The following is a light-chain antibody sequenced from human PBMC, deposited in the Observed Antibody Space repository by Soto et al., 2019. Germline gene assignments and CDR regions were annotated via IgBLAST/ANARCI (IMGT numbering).Light chain of an antibody. J-gene: IGKJ4*01. CDR2: ETS. V-gene: IGKV3-20*01. Sequence: EVVLTQSPGALSLSPGERATLSCRASQGVDSSYFAWYQQRPGQAPRLLIYETSSRATGIPDRFSGSGSGTDFTLTVSRLEPEDFAVYFCQQYGSYPLTFGGGTKVEIK. CDR3: QQYGSYPLT. CDR1: QGVDSSY.